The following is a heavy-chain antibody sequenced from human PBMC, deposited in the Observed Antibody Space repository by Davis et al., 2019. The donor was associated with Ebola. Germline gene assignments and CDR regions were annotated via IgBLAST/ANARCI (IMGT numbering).Heavy chain of an antibody. CDR3: ARARLVAVAGTVVGY. V-gene: IGHV1-2*02. CDR2: INPNSGGT. Sequence: ASVKVSCKASGYTFTGYYMHWVRQAPGQGLEWMGWINPNSGGTNYAQKFQSRVTMTRDTSISTAYMELSRLRSDDTAVYYCARARLVAVAGTVVGYWGQGTLVTVSS. CDR1: GYTFTGYY. D-gene: IGHD6-19*01. J-gene: IGHJ4*02.